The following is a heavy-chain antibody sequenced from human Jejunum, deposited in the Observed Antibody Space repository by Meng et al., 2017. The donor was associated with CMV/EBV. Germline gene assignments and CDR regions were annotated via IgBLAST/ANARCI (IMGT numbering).Heavy chain of an antibody. CDR1: VSSGSTY. CDR2: FYFSGDA. J-gene: IGHJ6*02. CDR3: ARGLTGPEYYYNAMDV. D-gene: IGHD2/OR15-2a*01. V-gene: IGHV4-39*07. Sequence: VSSGSTYWGWIRQPPGKGLEWIGSFYFSGDAYYNPSLKSRVTISLDTSKNQFSLKVTSVTAADTAVYYCARGLTGPEYYYNAMDVWGQGTTVTVSS.